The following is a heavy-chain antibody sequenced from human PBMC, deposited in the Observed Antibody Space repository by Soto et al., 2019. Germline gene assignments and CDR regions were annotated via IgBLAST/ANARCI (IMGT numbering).Heavy chain of an antibody. V-gene: IGHV6-1*01. CDR2: TYYRSKWYN. CDR3: AREFAYYVSSSSDLDF. Sequence: SRTHTCRLAGSNISNNSAASKSFKQTPASSLEWLGRTYYRSKWYNDYAVSVKSRITINPDTSKNQFSLQLNSVTPEDTAVYFCAREFAYYVSSSSDLDFWGQGALVIV. D-gene: IGHD3-16*01. J-gene: IGHJ4*02. CDR1: GSNISNNSAA.